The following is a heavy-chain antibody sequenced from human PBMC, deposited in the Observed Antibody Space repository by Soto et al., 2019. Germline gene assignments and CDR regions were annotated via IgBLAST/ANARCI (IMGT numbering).Heavy chain of an antibody. CDR3: ARDGSGYSVY. CDR1: GFSVNNND. Sequence: GGSLRLSCATTGFSVNNNDMSWVRQAPGKGLEWVSLIYSSGSIKYADSVKGRFTISRDNSKNTLYLQMNSLRAEDTAVFYCARDGSGYSVYWGQGTLVTVSS. CDR2: IYSSGSI. V-gene: IGHV3-53*01. J-gene: IGHJ4*02. D-gene: IGHD3-22*01.